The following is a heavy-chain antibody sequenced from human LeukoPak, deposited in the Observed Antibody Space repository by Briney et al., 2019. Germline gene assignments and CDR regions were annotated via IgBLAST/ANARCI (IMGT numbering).Heavy chain of an antibody. CDR3: ARIVMVRGVMSNYYGMDV. V-gene: IGHV4-59*01. CDR2: IYYSGST. Sequence: SETLSLTCAVYGGSFSSYYWSWIRQPPGKGLEWIGDIYYSGSTNYNPSLKRRVTISVDTSKNQFSLKLSSVTAADTAVYYCARIVMVRGVMSNYYGMDVWGQGTTVTVSS. CDR1: GGSFSSYY. J-gene: IGHJ6*02. D-gene: IGHD3-10*01.